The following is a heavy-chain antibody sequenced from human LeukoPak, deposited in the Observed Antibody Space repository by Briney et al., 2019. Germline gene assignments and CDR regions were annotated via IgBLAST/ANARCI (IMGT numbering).Heavy chain of an antibody. CDR3: ARHSPGSRGVDY. V-gene: IGHV4-34*01. CDR1: DGSFSDYY. Sequence: PSETLSLTCTVHDGSFSDYYWIWIRQPPGKGLEWIGEINHDGSTKYNPSLKSRVTISIDTSKNQFSLKLTSVTAADTAMYYCARHSPGSRGVDYWGQGTLVTVSS. D-gene: IGHD2-21*01. CDR2: INHDGST. J-gene: IGHJ4*02.